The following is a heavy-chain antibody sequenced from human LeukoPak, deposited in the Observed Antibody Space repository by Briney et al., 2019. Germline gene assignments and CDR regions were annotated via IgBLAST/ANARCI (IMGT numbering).Heavy chain of an antibody. D-gene: IGHD3-22*01. CDR2: ISGSGGST. J-gene: IGHJ4*02. Sequence: AGGSLRLSCAASGFTFSSYAMSWVRQAPGKGLEWVSAISGSGGSTYYADSVKGRFTISRDNSKNTLYLQMNSLRAEDTAVYYCAKPTYYYDSSGYYLPIYYFDYWGQGTLVTVSS. V-gene: IGHV3-23*01. CDR1: GFTFSSYA. CDR3: AKPTYYYDSSGYYLPIYYFDY.